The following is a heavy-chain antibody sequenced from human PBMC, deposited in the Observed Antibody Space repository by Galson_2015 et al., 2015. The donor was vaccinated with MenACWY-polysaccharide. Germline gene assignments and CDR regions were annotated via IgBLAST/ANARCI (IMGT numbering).Heavy chain of an antibody. V-gene: IGHV4-34*01. D-gene: IGHD3-22*01. CDR3: ARAWSSGYYFQY. Sequence: ETLSLTCAVSGGSFTNYYWAWIRQTAEKGLEWLGEVHHSGKTNYNPALRRRLTISVDTSQNQFFLQLTSVTAADTATYYCARAWSSGYYFQYWGQGTLVAVSS. CDR1: GGSFTNYY. J-gene: IGHJ4*02. CDR2: VHHSGKT.